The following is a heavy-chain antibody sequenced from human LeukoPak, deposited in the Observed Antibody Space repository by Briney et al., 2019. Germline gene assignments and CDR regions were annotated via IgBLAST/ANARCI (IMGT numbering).Heavy chain of an antibody. CDR1: GYTFTTYY. Sequence: ASVKVSCKASGYTFTTYYIHWVRQAPGQGLEWMGIINPSAGNTGSAEKFQGRVTMTRDTSTSTVYMELSSLRSEDTAVYYCARGHSSGLGDWGQGTLVTVSS. CDR2: INPSAGNT. J-gene: IGHJ4*02. D-gene: IGHD6-19*01. CDR3: ARGHSSGLGD. V-gene: IGHV1-46*01.